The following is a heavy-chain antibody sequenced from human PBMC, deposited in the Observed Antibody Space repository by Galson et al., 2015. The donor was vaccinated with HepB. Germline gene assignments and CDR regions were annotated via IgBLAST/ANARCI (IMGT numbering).Heavy chain of an antibody. D-gene: IGHD4-11*01. CDR3: ARFFPPQTTATTWAFGS. J-gene: IGHJ4*02. V-gene: IGHV7-4-1*02. CDR1: GYTFTNYA. CDR2: INTNTGNP. Sequence: SVKVSCKASGYTFTNYAVNWVRQAPGQGLEWMGWINTNTGNPTYAQGFTGRFVFSLDTSVSTAFLQISSLKPDDTAIYYCARFFPPQTTATTWAFGSWGQGTLVTVSS.